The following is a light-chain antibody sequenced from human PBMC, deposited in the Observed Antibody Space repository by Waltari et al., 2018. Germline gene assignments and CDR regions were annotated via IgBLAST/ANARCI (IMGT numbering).Light chain of an antibody. J-gene: IGLJ2*01. CDR1: NLGDKF. CDR2: ENR. CDR3: QTWDRRIPI. Sequence: SYELTQSPSVSVSPGLTATITCSRANLGDKFVSWYQQKPGQSPILVIFENRRRPLLVPGRFSGSNSGNTATLTISGTQTLDEADYYCQTWDRRIPIFGGGTKLTVL. V-gene: IGLV3-1*01.